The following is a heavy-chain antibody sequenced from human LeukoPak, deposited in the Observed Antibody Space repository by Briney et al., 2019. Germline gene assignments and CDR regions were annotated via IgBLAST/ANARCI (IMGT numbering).Heavy chain of an antibody. CDR3: ARDLFGSGSFYGF. CDR2: ITSSSAYI. Sequence: GGSLRLSCAASGFTFSTYSMNWVRQAPGKGLEWVSTITSSSAYIYYADSVKGRFTISRDNAKNSLYLQMNSLRAEDTAVYYWARDLFGSGSFYGFWGQGTLVTVSS. D-gene: IGHD3-10*01. V-gene: IGHV3-21*06. CDR1: GFTFSTYS. J-gene: IGHJ4*02.